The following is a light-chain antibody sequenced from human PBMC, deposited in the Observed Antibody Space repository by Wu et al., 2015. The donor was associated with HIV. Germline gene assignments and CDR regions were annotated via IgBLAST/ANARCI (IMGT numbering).Light chain of an antibody. Sequence: QMTQSPSTLSAYVGDRVTITCRASQSIRSWLAWYQQKPGKAPNLLIYMASSLQSGVPSRFSGSGSGTEFTLTIASLQPDDSATYYCQHYHTFPWTFGQGTKVEIK. CDR3: QHYHTFPWT. V-gene: IGKV1-5*03. CDR1: QSIRSW. CDR2: MAS. J-gene: IGKJ1*01.